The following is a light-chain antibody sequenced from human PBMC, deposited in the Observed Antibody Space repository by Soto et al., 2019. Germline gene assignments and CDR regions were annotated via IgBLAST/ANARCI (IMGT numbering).Light chain of an antibody. CDR2: DAS. CDR1: QSVSSS. V-gene: IGKV3-11*01. J-gene: IGKJ1*01. CDR3: QQRSNWPGT. Sequence: EIVLTQSPATLSLSPGERATLYCRASQSVSSSLAWYQQKPGQAPRLLIYDASNGATGIPVRFSGGGSGTDFTLTISSLEPEDFAVYYCQQRSNWPGTFGQGTKVDIK.